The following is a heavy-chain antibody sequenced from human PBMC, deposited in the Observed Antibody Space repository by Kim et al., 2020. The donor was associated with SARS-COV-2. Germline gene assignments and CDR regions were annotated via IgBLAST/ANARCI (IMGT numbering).Heavy chain of an antibody. CDR3: ARGRYDILTGFLGFDP. Sequence: GSISSYYWSWIRQPPGKGLEWIGYIYYSGSTNHNPSLKSRVTISVDTSKNQFSLKLSSVTAADTAVYYCARGRYDILTGFLGFDPWGQGTLAT. V-gene: IGHV4-59*01. J-gene: IGHJ5*02. CDR2: IYYSGST. CDR1: GSISSYY. D-gene: IGHD3-9*01.